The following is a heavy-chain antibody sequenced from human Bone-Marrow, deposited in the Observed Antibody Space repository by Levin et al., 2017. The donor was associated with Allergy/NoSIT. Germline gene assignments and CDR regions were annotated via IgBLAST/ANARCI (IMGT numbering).Heavy chain of an antibody. J-gene: IGHJ6*02. CDR2: ISGSGDVK. CDR1: GFSFSSYV. Sequence: GESLKISCAASGFSFSSYVMIWVRQAPGKGLEWVSGISGSGDVKYYGASVKGRFTISRDNSKNTVFLQMDSLRAEDTAVYYCAKVVSGSWVDYYYGLDVWGQGTTTTVS. D-gene: IGHD1-26*01. V-gene: IGHV3-23*01. CDR3: AKVVSGSWVDYYYGLDV.